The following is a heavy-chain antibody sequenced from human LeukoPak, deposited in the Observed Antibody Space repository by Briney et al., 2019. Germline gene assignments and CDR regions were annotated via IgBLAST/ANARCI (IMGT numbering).Heavy chain of an antibody. D-gene: IGHD6-19*01. CDR3: ARKSSGWYLVPSLDY. CDR2: ISYDGENK. V-gene: IGHV3-30*03. Sequence: WRSLRLSCEASGFTFSTSAMHWVRQAPGQGLEWVAVISYDGENKYYADSVKGRFTVSRDNSRNTLYLQLSSLRADDTAVYYCARKSSGWYLVPSLDYWCQGNLVTVSS. J-gene: IGHJ4*02. CDR1: GFTFSTSA.